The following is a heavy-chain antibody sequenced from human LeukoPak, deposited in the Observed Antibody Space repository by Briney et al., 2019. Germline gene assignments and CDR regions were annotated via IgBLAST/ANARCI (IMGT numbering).Heavy chain of an antibody. D-gene: IGHD3-22*01. CDR1: GYTFTSYA. CDR3: ARAPDYYDSSGLSPLGY. V-gene: IGHV7-4-1*02. Sequence: GASVKVSCKASGYTFTSYAMNWVRQAPGQGLEWMGWINTNTGNPTYAQGFTGRFVFSLDTSVSTAYPQISSLKAEDTAVYYCARAPDYYDSSGLSPLGYWGQGTLVTVSS. CDR2: INTNTGNP. J-gene: IGHJ4*02.